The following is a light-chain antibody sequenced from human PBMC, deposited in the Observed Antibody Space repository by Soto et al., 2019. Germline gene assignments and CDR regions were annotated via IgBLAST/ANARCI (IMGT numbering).Light chain of an antibody. CDR3: SSYSSTKTRV. CDR1: SSDVGNYNY. Sequence: SVRTQPASVSGSPGQSITISCTGTSSDVGNYNYVSWYQHHPGKAPKVMIYEVRNRPSGVSNRFSGSKSGNTASLTISGLQAEDEADYYCSSYSSTKTRVFGTGTKVTVL. CDR2: EVR. J-gene: IGLJ1*01. V-gene: IGLV2-14*01.